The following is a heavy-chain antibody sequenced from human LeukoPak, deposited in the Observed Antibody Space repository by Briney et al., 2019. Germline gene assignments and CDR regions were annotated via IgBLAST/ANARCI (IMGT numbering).Heavy chain of an antibody. V-gene: IGHV4-34*01. CDR3: ARGLTVTTHLYFDC. D-gene: IGHD4-17*01. Sequence: PSETLSLTCAVYGGSFSGYYWSWIRQPPGKGLEWIGEINHSGSTNYNPSLKSRVTISVDTSKNQFSLKLSSVTAADTAVYYCARGLTVTTHLYFDCWGQGTLVTVSS. CDR2: INHSGST. CDR1: GGSFSGYY. J-gene: IGHJ4*02.